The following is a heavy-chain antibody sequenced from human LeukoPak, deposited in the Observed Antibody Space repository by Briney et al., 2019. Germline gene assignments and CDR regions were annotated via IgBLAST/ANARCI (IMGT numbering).Heavy chain of an antibody. J-gene: IGHJ4*02. CDR3: ATGHSYGYNY. CDR1: GLTFNIFW. CDR2: IKGDGSST. D-gene: IGHD5-18*01. Sequence: GGSLRLSCAASGLTFNIFWMHWVRQAPGKGLVWVSLIKGDGSSTTYMDSVKGRFIISRDNAQNTLYLQMNSLRTEDTAVYYCATGHSYGYNYWGQGTLVTVPP. V-gene: IGHV3-74*01.